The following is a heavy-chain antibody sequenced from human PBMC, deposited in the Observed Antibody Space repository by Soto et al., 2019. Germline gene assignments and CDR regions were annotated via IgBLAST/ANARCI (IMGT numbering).Heavy chain of an antibody. CDR3: ARYNYYGSGSYNWFDP. V-gene: IGHV3-30-3*01. J-gene: IGHJ5*02. Sequence: QVQLVESGGGVVQPGRSLRLSCTASGFTFSTYAMHWVRQAPGKGLEWVAVISYDGSNKYYADSVKGRFTISKDNSKNTLYLQMNSLRAEDAAVYYCARYNYYGSGSYNWFDPWGQGTLVTVSS. CDR1: GFTFSTYA. D-gene: IGHD3-10*01. CDR2: ISYDGSNK.